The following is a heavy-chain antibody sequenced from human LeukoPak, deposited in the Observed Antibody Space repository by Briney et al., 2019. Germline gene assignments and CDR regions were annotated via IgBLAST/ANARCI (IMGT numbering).Heavy chain of an antibody. J-gene: IGHJ6*02. CDR3: ARVRYASSGYKDV. V-gene: IGHV3-30-3*01. CDR1: AFTFSTYS. CDR2: ISADGDDK. Sequence: GSLRLSCAASAFTFSTYSMHWVRQAPGKGLEWVAVISADGDDKYYSDSVRGRFTISRDNSKNTLYLQMNSLRAEDTAVYYCARVRYASSGYKDVWGQGTTVTVSS. D-gene: IGHD3-22*01.